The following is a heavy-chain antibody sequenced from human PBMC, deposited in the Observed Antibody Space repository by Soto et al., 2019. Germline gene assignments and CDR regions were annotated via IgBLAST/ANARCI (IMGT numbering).Heavy chain of an antibody. J-gene: IGHJ6*02. CDR1: GYTFSTYA. CDR3: ARDRKWDPTREYYYYYGMDV. D-gene: IGHD1-26*01. Sequence: ASVKVSCKASGYTFSTYAISWVRQAPGQGLEWMGWISVYDGKTNYPQKFQGRVTMTTDTSTSTAYMELRSLRSDDTAVYYCARDRKWDPTREYYYYYGMDVWGQGTTVTVSS. CDR2: ISVYDGKT. V-gene: IGHV1-18*01.